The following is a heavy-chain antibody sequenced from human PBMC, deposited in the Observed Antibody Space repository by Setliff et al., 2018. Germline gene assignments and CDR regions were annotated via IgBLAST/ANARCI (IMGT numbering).Heavy chain of an antibody. J-gene: IGHJ4*02. CDR1: GYTFTSYG. CDR2: ISPHSGNV. V-gene: IGHV1-18*01. Sequence: GASVKVSCKASGYTFTSYGVNWVRQAPGQGLEWLGWISPHSGNVYSAQKVQDRVTLTTDTSTNTAYMELRNLQSDDTAVYYCARLVRFCTKNTCQTLSGAEIWGQVTLVTVSS. CDR3: ARLVRFCTKNTCQTLSGAEI. D-gene: IGHD2-8*01.